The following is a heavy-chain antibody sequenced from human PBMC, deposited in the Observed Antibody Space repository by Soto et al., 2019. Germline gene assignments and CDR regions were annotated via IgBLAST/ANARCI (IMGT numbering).Heavy chain of an antibody. J-gene: IGHJ6*03. Sequence: ASVKVYCKASGYTFTSYGISWVRQAPGQRHEWMGWISAYNGNTNYAQKLKGRVTMTTDTSTSTAYMKLRGLRSDDTAVYYCARDPGTYYDFWSGYYVAYMDVWGKGTTVTVSS. CDR3: ARDPGTYYDFWSGYYVAYMDV. D-gene: IGHD3-3*01. CDR1: GYTFTSYG. CDR2: ISAYNGNT. V-gene: IGHV1-18*01.